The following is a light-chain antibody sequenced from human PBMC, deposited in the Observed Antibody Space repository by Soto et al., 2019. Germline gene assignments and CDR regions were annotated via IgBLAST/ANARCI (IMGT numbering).Light chain of an antibody. V-gene: IGLV2-14*01. CDR2: XXX. J-gene: IGLJ3*02. CDR3: SSYTSSSTV. Sequence: QSALTQPASVSGSPGQSITISCTGTSSDVGGYNYVSWYQQHPGKAPKLMIXXXXXXXXXXXXXXXXSKSGNTASLTISGXQAXXXXXYYCSSYTSSSTVFGGGTKVTVL. CDR1: SSDVGGYNY.